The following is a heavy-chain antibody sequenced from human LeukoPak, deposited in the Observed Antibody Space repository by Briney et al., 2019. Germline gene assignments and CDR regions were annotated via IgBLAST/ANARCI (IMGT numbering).Heavy chain of an antibody. CDR1: GGSISSSSYY. Sequence: SETLSLTCTVSGGSISSSSYYWGWIRQPPGKGLEWIGSIYYSGSTYYNPSLKSQVAISIDTSKNQFSLKLSSVTAADTAVYYCARASGYYDSSGYHINYFDYWGQGTLVTVSS. CDR2: IYYSGST. D-gene: IGHD3-22*01. J-gene: IGHJ4*02. V-gene: IGHV4-39*01. CDR3: ARASGYYDSSGYHINYFDY.